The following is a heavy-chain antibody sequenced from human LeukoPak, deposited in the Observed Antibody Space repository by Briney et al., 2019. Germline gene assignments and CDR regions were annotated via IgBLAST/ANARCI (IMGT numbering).Heavy chain of an antibody. Sequence: SETLSLTCTVSGGSISDYYWSWIRQPPGKGLEWIGEINHSGSTNYNPSLKSRVTISVDPSKNQFYLKLSSVTAADTAVYYGARGGDGDFWSGYYPASYGMDVWGQGTTVTVSS. CDR1: GGSISDYY. CDR3: ARGGDGDFWSGYYPASYGMDV. D-gene: IGHD3-3*01. CDR2: INHSGST. V-gene: IGHV4-34*01. J-gene: IGHJ6*02.